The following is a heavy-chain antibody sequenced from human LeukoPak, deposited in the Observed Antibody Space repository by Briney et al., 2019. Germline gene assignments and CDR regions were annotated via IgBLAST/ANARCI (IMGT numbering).Heavy chain of an antibody. V-gene: IGHV4-39*01. Sequence: SETLSLTCTVSGGSVSSSSYFWGWIRHPPGKGLGWIGSIDDSGSTYYNPSLKSRVTISVDTSKNQFSLRLSSVTAADTAVYYCARLGPRNSSGYYYYWGQGTLVTVSS. D-gene: IGHD3-22*01. CDR3: ARLGPRNSSGYYYY. J-gene: IGHJ4*02. CDR1: GGSVSSSSYF. CDR2: IDDSGST.